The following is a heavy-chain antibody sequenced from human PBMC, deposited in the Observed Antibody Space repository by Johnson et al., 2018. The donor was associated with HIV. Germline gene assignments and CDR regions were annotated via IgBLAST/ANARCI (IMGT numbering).Heavy chain of an antibody. CDR1: GFTFSDYN. D-gene: IGHD5-24*01. Sequence: QVQLVESGGGLVKPGGSLRLSCATSGFTFSDYNMNWIRQAPGKGLEWISYISRSGTTIYYADSVKGRFTISRDNAKSSRSLQMNSLRAEDTAVFYCARACRDGYTCDAFDIWGQGTMVTVSS. CDR2: ISRSGTTI. V-gene: IGHV3-11*04. CDR3: ARACRDGYTCDAFDI. J-gene: IGHJ3*02.